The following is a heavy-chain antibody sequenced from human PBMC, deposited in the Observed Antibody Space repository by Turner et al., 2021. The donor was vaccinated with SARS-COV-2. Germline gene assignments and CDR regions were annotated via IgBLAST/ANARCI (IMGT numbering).Heavy chain of an antibody. CDR3: ARQRLVVVPAAIINGMDV. D-gene: IGHD2-2*01. J-gene: IGHJ6*02. Sequence: QLQLQESGPGLVKPPEPLSLTATVPGGPTSSTIYYWGWIRQPPGKGLEWIGSSCYSGSTYYTPSLKSRVTVYVDTSKNQFSLKLSSMTAADTAVYYCARQRLVVVPAAIINGMDVWGQGTTVTVSS. CDR2: SCYSGST. V-gene: IGHV4-39*01. CDR1: GGPTSSTIYY.